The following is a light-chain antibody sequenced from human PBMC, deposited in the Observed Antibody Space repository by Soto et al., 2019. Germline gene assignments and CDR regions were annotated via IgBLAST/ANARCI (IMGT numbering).Light chain of an antibody. J-gene: IGKJ1*01. Sequence: EIVLTQSPGTLSLSPGESPTLSCRASQGVASNYLAWYQQKPGRAPRLLIYTASSRATGIPARFSGSGSGTEFTLTISSLQSEDFAVYYCQQYNNWPRTFGQGTKVDVK. CDR1: QGVASN. CDR3: QQYNNWPRT. V-gene: IGKV3D-15*01. CDR2: TAS.